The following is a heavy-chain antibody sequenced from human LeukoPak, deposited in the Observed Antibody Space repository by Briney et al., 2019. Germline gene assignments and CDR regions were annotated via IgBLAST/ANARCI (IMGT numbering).Heavy chain of an antibody. CDR3: ARRIASAYALDS. D-gene: IGHD3-16*01. CDR2: IYSSGIT. Sequence: PSETLSLTCTVSGGSISGAYCSWIRQPPGKGLEWIGYIYSSGITNYNPSLKSRVTMSVDTSKNQFSLNRSSVTAPDTSVYYCARRIASAYALDSWGQGTLVTVSS. J-gene: IGHJ4*02. CDR1: GGSISGAY. V-gene: IGHV4-4*09.